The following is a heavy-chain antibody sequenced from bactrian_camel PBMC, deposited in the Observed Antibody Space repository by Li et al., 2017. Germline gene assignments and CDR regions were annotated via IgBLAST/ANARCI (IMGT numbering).Heavy chain of an antibody. CDR2: IDLGGVDT. J-gene: IGHJ4*01. CDR3: ASYGLGNYEY. Sequence: VQLVESGGGSVRAGGSPRLSCTASGSTNNFRNYCMAWFRQAPGNEREWVAAIDLGGVDTYYRDSVRGRFSFSQDNAKNTVALQMNSLKTEDTGVYFCASYGLGNYEYWGQGTQVTVS. CDR1: GSTNNFRNYC. V-gene: IGHV3S40*01. D-gene: IGHD5*01.